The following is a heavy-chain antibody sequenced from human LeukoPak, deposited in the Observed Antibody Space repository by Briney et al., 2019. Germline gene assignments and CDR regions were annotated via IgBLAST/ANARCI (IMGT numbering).Heavy chain of an antibody. CDR2: ISSSGSNT. V-gene: IGHV3-23*01. Sequence: GGSLRLSCAASGFTFTSYAMSWVRQAPGKGLEWVSTISSSGSNTYYADSVKGRFTISRDNSMLYLQMNSLRAEDTAVYYCAKGKSSGSYFDYWGQGTLVTVSS. J-gene: IGHJ4*02. CDR1: GFTFTSYA. D-gene: IGHD1-26*01. CDR3: AKGKSSGSYFDY.